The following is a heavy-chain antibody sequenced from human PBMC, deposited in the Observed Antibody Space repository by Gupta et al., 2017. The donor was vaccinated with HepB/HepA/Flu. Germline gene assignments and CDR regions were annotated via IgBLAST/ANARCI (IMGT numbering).Heavy chain of an antibody. Sequence: QITFKESGPTLLKPTQTLTLTCTFSGFSPDTSGVGVGWISQPPGKALEWLARIYWHFDEQYSPSLKSRLTITKDTSKNQVVLTMTNKDPVDTATYYCAHTRVKSGFDIWCQGTTVTVSS. V-gene: IGHV2-5*01. CDR2: IYWHFDE. CDR3: AHTRVKSGFDI. D-gene: IGHD3-3*01. J-gene: IGHJ3*02. CDR1: GFSPDTSGVG.